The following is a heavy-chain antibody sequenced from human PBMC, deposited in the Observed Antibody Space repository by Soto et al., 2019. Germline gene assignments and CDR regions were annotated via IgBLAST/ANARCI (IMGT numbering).Heavy chain of an antibody. D-gene: IGHD6-19*01. CDR3: ARSGAGSGLL. CDR1: GDSVSSGRYY. Sequence: PSETLSLTCTVSGDSVSSGRYYWSWSRQPPGKGLEWIGYIYNSGSTNYKSSLKSRITISVDTSKNQFSLKLTSVTAADTAVYYCARSGAGSGLLGGQGTLVTVSS. CDR2: IYNSGST. V-gene: IGHV4-61*01. J-gene: IGHJ4*02.